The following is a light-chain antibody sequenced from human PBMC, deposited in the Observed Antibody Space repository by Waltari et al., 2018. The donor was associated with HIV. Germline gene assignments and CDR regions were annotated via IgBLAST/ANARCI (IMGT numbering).Light chain of an antibody. J-gene: IGLJ2*01. CDR2: DVT. CDR1: SSDVGCYDY. Sequence: QSALTQPAPVSGSPGQSITISCTGPSSDVGCYDYVSWHQQHPGKAPKLIIYDVTNRPSGVSNRFSGSKSGNTASLTISGLHAEDEADYYCSSYTTSSTVVFGGGTKLTVL. CDR3: SSYTTSSTVV. V-gene: IGLV2-14*01.